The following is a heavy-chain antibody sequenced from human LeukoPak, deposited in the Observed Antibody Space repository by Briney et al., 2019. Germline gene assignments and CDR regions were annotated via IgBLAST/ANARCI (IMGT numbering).Heavy chain of an antibody. CDR2: IYSGTI. Sequence: GGSLRLSCTVSGFTVSSNSMSWVRQAPGKGLEWVSFIYSGTIHYSDSVKGRFTISRDNAKNSLYLQMNSLRAEDTAVYYCARDLGVLGYCSGGSCYNWFDPWGQGTLVTVSS. CDR3: ARDLGVLGYCSGGSCYNWFDP. V-gene: IGHV3-53*01. J-gene: IGHJ5*02. D-gene: IGHD2-15*01. CDR1: GFTVSSNS.